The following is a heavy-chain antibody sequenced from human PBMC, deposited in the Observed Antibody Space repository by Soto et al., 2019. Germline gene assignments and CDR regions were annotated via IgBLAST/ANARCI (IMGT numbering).Heavy chain of an antibody. V-gene: IGHV1-18*04. D-gene: IGHD3-22*01. CDR2: ISPYNDDT. CDR1: GYTFTRHY. Sequence: ASVKVSCKASGYTFTRHYVHWVRQAPGQGLEWLGWISPYNDDTKYAQRLQGRVTMTTDTSTRTAYMDIRGLRSDDTAIYYCARGGYYDSSGARNYHYYGMDVWGQGTTVTVSS. J-gene: IGHJ6*02. CDR3: ARGGYYDSSGARNYHYYGMDV.